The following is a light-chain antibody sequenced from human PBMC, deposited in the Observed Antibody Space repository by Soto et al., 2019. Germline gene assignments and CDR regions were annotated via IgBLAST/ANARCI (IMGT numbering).Light chain of an antibody. J-gene: IGLJ2*01. V-gene: IGLV1-40*01. CDR1: SSNIGAGYD. Sequence: QSVLTQPPSVSGAPGQRVTISCTGSSSNIGAGYDVHWYQQLPGTAPKPLIYGNSNRPSGVPDRFSGSKSGTSASLAITGLQDEDEADYYCQSYDRGHVVFGGGTKVTVL. CDR3: QSYDRGHVV. CDR2: GNS.